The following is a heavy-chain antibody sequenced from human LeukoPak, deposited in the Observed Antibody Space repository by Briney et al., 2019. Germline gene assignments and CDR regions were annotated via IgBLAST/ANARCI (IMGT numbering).Heavy chain of an antibody. Sequence: SETLSLTCTVSGYSISSGYYWGWIRQPPGKGLEWIGSIYHSGSTYYNPSLKSRVTISVDTSKNQFSLKLSSVTAADTAVYYCARVTSRPIIGPYNWFDPWGQGTLVTVSS. CDR1: GYSISSGYY. CDR3: ARVTSRPIIGPYNWFDP. V-gene: IGHV4-38-2*02. J-gene: IGHJ5*02. CDR2: IYHSGST. D-gene: IGHD2-15*01.